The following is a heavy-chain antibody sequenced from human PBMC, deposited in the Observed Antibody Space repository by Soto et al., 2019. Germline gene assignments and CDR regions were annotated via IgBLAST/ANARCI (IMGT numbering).Heavy chain of an antibody. D-gene: IGHD5-18*01. Sequence: LETLSLTCPFSGVSVSSGIYYLSWIRQPPGKGLEWIGYIYYSGSTNYNPSLKSRVTISVDTSKNQFSLKLSSVTAADTAVYYCARSEGIQLWPRMGVWGQGTTVTVS. J-gene: IGHJ6*02. V-gene: IGHV4-61*01. CDR3: ARSEGIQLWPRMGV. CDR2: IYYSGST. CDR1: GVSVSSGIYY.